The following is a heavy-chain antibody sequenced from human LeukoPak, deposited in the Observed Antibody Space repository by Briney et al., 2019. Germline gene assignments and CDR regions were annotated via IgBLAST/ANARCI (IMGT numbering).Heavy chain of an antibody. Sequence: GSSVKVSCKASGYTFTNYDISWVRQAPGQGLEWMGWIGAYNGNTNYAQKLQGRVTMTTDTSTSTAYMELRSLRSDDTAVYYCARASIRFLEWLVPYPLDYWGQGTLVTVSS. D-gene: IGHD3-3*01. CDR2: IGAYNGNT. V-gene: IGHV1-18*01. J-gene: IGHJ4*02. CDR3: ARASIRFLEWLVPYPLDY. CDR1: GYTFTNYD.